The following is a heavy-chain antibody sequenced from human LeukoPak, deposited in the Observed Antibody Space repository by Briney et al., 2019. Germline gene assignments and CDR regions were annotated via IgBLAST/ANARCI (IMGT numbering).Heavy chain of an antibody. Sequence: ASVKVSCKASGYTFTSYVIRGVRQAPGQGLEWMGWISAYNGNTNYEQNLQGRVTMTTSRSTSTAYMELRSLRSDDTAVYYCARCSTTPDYYYMDVWGKGTMVTVSS. CDR1: GYTFTSYV. D-gene: IGHD1-14*01. CDR3: ARCSTTPDYYYMDV. V-gene: IGHV1-18*01. CDR2: ISAYNGNT. J-gene: IGHJ6*03.